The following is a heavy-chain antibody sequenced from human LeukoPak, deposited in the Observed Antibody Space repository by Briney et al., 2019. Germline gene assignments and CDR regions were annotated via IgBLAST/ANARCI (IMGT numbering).Heavy chain of an antibody. CDR1: ASTFTSQA. Sequence: SVNVYCMTSASTFTSQAIHGVQQAPGLGLQTIEIINPSGPSTIYAQKLQGRLTMTWDPSTNTVDMELSSLSSEDTAVYYCATELTTGKHFFDFWGQGTPVTVSS. J-gene: IGHJ4*02. V-gene: IGHV1-46*04. CDR2: INPSGPST. CDR3: ATELTTGKHFFDF. D-gene: IGHD1-1*01.